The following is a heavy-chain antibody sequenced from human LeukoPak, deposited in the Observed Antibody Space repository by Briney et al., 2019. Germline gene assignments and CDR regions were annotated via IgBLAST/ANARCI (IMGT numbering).Heavy chain of an antibody. Sequence: ASVKVSCKASGYTFTSYGIAWVRQAPGQGLEWMGWISPYNGNTKYPQKFQGRVIMTTDTATTTVYMELRSLTSDDTAMYYCAGQGGYAWSWFDPWGQGTLVTVSS. CDR2: ISPYNGNT. V-gene: IGHV1-18*01. D-gene: IGHD3-3*01. CDR3: AGQGGYAWSWFDP. CDR1: GYTFTSYG. J-gene: IGHJ5*02.